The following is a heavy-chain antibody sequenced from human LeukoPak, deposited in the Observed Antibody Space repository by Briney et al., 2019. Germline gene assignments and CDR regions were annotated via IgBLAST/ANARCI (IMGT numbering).Heavy chain of an antibody. CDR1: GGTFSSYA. CDR2: ISAYNGNT. V-gene: IGHV1-18*01. CDR3: ARDWCSSTSCYQNWFDP. Sequence: EASVKVSCKASGGTFSSYAISWVRQAPGQGLEWMGWISAYNGNTNYAQKLQGRVTMTTDTSTSTAYMELRSLRSDDTAVYYCARDWCSSTSCYQNWFDPWGQGTLVTVSS. J-gene: IGHJ5*02. D-gene: IGHD2-2*01.